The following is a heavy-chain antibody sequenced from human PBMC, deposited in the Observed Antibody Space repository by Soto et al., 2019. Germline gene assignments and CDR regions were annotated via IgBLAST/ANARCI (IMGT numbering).Heavy chain of an antibody. D-gene: IGHD2-15*01. CDR2: IYYSGT. CDR1: GGSITSDDYF. Sequence: SETLSLTCTVSGGSITSDDYFWSWIRQPPGKGLEWIGYIYYSGTYYNPSLKSRASISVDPSKNQFSLKLSSVTAADTAVYYCARDLGYCASGSFSARWGKWGQVTMVTVSS. CDR3: ARDLGYCASGSFSARWGK. V-gene: IGHV4-30-4*01. J-gene: IGHJ4*02.